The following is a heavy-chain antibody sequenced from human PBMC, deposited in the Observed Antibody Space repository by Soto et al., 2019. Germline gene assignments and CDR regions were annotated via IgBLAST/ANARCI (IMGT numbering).Heavy chain of an antibody. CDR2: INHSGST. V-gene: IGHV4-34*01. CDR1: GGSFSGYY. Sequence: SETLSLTCAVYGGSFSGYYWSWIRQPPGKGLEWIGEINHSGSTNYNPSLKSRVTISVDTSKNQFSLKLSSVTAADTAVYYCARAQDGLDFDYWGRGTLVTSPQ. CDR3: ARAQDGLDFDY. D-gene: IGHD2-15*01. J-gene: IGHJ4*02.